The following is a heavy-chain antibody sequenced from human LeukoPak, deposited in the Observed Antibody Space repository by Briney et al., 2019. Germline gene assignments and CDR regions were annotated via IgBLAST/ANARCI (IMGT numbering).Heavy chain of an antibody. CDR3: ARDRVVVPAAFDY. Sequence: SVKVSCKASGYTFTAYYMHWVRQAPGQGLEWMGWINPNSGGTNYAQKFQGRVTMTRDTSISTAYMELSRLRSDDTAVYYCARDRVVVPAAFDYWGQGTLVTVSS. CDR2: INPNSGGT. CDR1: GYTFTAYY. J-gene: IGHJ4*02. V-gene: IGHV1-2*02. D-gene: IGHD2-2*01.